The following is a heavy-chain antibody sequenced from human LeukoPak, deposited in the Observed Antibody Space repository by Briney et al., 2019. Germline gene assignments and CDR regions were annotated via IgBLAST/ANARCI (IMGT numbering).Heavy chain of an antibody. V-gene: IGHV4-39*01. J-gene: IGHJ4*02. CDR2: IYYSGST. CDR3: ARQTGSGLFILP. Sequence: SETLSLTCTVSGGSISSCSYYWGSIRQPPGKGLEWIVSIYYSGSTYYNPSLKSRVTISVDTSKNQCSLKLSSVTAADTAVYYCARQTGSGLFILPGGQGTLVTVSS. CDR1: GGSISSCSYY. D-gene: IGHD3/OR15-3a*01.